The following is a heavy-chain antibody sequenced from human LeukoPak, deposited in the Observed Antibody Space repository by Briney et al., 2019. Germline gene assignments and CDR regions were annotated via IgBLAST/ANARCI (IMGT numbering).Heavy chain of an antibody. CDR1: GGSFSGYY. CDR2: IYTSGST. J-gene: IGHJ5*02. V-gene: IGHV4-4*07. CDR3: ARDREYSSSWYRGNNWFDP. D-gene: IGHD6-13*01. Sequence: SETLSLTCAVYGGSFSGYYWSWIRQPAGKGLEWIGRIYTSGSTNYNPSLKSRVTMSVDTSKNQFSLKLSSVTAADTAVYYCARDREYSSSWYRGNNWFDPWGQGTLVTVSS.